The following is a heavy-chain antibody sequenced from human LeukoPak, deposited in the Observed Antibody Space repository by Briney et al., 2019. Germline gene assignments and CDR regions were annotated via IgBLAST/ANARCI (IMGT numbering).Heavy chain of an antibody. V-gene: IGHV5-51*01. Sequence: GESLKISCKGSGYSFTSYWIGWVRQMPGKGLEWMGIIYPGDSDTRYSPSFQGQVTISADKSISTAYLQWSSLKASDTAMYYCARHACENSSSFEWFCGDSYYYYYYMDVWGKGTTVTVSS. J-gene: IGHJ6*03. CDR1: GYSFTSYW. CDR3: ARHACENSSSFEWFCGDSYYYYYYMDV. D-gene: IGHD6-6*01. CDR2: IYPGDSDT.